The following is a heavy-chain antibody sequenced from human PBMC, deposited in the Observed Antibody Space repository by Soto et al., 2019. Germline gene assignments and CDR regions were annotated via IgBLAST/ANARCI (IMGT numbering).Heavy chain of an antibody. J-gene: IGHJ6*02. V-gene: IGHV4-59*12. CDR2: MYNTGST. Sequence: SETLSLTCTVSGGSISSYYWSWIRQPPGKGLEWIGYMYNTGSTIYNPSLKSRVTISVDKSKNQFSLKMSSVTAADTAVYYCARVSGSYYYGMDVWGQGTTVTVS. CDR1: GGSISSYY. CDR3: ARVSGSYYYGMDV. D-gene: IGHD1-26*01.